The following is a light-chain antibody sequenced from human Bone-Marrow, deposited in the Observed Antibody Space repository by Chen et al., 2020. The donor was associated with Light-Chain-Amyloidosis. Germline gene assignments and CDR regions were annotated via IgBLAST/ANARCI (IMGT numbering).Light chain of an antibody. CDR1: RSSIGTNT. Sequence: QSVLTQPPSASGTPGQRVTISCSGSRSSIGTNTVNWYQQFPGTAPKVLIYFNSQRPSGVPDRFSGSKSGTSASLAISGLQSDDEADYFCAAWDDGLNGVLFGGGTKLTVL. CDR2: FNS. CDR3: AAWDDGLNGVL. V-gene: IGLV1-44*01. J-gene: IGLJ2*01.